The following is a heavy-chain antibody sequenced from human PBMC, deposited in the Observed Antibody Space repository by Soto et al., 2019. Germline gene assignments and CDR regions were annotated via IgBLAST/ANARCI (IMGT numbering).Heavy chain of an antibody. V-gene: IGHV1-18*01. CDR3: ERDGYCISTTCYVGGGFGMDV. CDR1: GYTFTSYG. Sequence: QVQLVQSGAEVKKPGASVKVSCKASGYTFTSYGISWVRQAPGQGLEWMGWISGYNGNTNYAQKVQGRVTMTTDISTSTDYMGLRSLRSDDTAVYYCERDGYCISTTCYVGGGFGMDVWGQGTTVTVSS. J-gene: IGHJ6*02. D-gene: IGHD2-2*01. CDR2: ISGYNGNT.